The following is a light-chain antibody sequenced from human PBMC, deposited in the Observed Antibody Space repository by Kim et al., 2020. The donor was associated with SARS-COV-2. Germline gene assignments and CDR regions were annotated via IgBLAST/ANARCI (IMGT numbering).Light chain of an antibody. CDR1: QSISSY. J-gene: IGKJ2*01. CDR3: QQGYSAPLFT. CDR2: ASY. V-gene: IGKV1-39*01. Sequence: DIQMTQSPSSLSASVGDTVTITCRASQSISSYLNWYQQKPGKAPKLLVYASYSLQTGVPSRFSGVGSGTYFTLTISSLQPDDSGTYYCQQGYSAPLFTFGQGTKLEI.